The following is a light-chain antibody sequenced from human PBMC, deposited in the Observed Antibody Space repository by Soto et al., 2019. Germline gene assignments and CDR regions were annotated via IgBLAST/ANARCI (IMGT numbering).Light chain of an antibody. CDR1: SSDVGGYDF. V-gene: IGLV2-14*01. J-gene: IGLJ1*01. Sequence: QSALAQPASVSGSPGQSITISCTGTSSDVGGYDFVSWYQHHPGKAPKLLIFEVTNRPSGVSHRFSGSKSGNTASLTISGLQVEDEADYYCTSYTSRSNYVLGNGTKLT. CDR2: EVT. CDR3: TSYTSRSNYV.